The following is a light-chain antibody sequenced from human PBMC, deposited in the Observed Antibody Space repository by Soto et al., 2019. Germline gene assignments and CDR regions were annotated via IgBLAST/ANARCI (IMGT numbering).Light chain of an antibody. CDR1: QSVGSS. CDR2: GAF. V-gene: IGKV3-15*01. J-gene: IGKJ1*01. CDR3: YQYGSTPPT. Sequence: EIVMTQSPATLSVSPGEGATLSCRASQSVGSSLAWYQQKPGQPPRILIYGAFTRVTGIPARFSGSGSGTEFTLTISSLQSEDFVVFYCYQYGSTPPTFGQGTKVEIK.